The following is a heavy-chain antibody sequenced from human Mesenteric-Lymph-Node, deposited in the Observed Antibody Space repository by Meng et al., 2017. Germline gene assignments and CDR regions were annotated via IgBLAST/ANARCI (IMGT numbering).Heavy chain of an antibody. CDR3: ARCLAGCDY. Sequence: QVPLVQSGAEVMKPGASVKVSCKAFGYTFSSYDMNWVRQVPGQGLEWMGYMNPGSGITGLAQKFQGRLSMTSDTSISTAYMELSDLISEDTAMYYCARCLAGCDYWGQGTLVTVSS. V-gene: IGHV1-8*02. J-gene: IGHJ4*02. D-gene: IGHD6-19*01. CDR1: GYTFSSYD. CDR2: MNPGSGIT.